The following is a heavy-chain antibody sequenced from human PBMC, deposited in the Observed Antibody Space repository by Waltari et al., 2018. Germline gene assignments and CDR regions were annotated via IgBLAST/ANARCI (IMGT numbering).Heavy chain of an antibody. V-gene: IGHV4-39*07. CDR3: AREGSIAVAGTEENFDY. J-gene: IGHJ4*02. Sequence: QLQLQESGPGLVKPSETLSLTCTVSGGSISSSSYYWGWIRQPPGTGLEWIGSIYHSGSTYYNPSLKSRVTISVDTSKNQFSLKLSSVTAADTAVYYCAREGSIAVAGTEENFDYWGQGTLVTVSS. CDR1: GGSISSSSYY. D-gene: IGHD6-19*01. CDR2: IYHSGST.